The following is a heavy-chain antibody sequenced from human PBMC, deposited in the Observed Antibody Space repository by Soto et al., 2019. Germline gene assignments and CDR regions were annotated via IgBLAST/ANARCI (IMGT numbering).Heavy chain of an antibody. CDR1: GYTFTGYY. D-gene: IGHD3-9*01. J-gene: IGHJ6*02. V-gene: IGHV1-2*04. CDR3: ARGRYFDWLVEESGMDV. Sequence: ASVKVSCKASGYTFTGYYMHWVRQAPGQGLEWMGWINPNSGGTNYAQKFQGWVTMTRDTSISTAYMELSRLRSDDTAVDYCARGRYFDWLVEESGMDVWGQGTTVTVSS. CDR2: INPNSGGT.